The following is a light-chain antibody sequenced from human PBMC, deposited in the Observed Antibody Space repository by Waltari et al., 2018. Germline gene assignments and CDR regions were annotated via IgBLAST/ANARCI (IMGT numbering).Light chain of an antibody. Sequence: VLTQSPCTLSLSPGVRSTLSCRASQSVSRTLAWYQQKPGQAPRLLIYDASSRAAGIPDRFSGSGSGTDLSLTISRLEPEDFGVYYCQKYGTLPATFGQGTKVEI. V-gene: IGKV3-20*01. CDR2: DAS. J-gene: IGKJ1*01. CDR1: QSVSRT. CDR3: QKYGTLPAT.